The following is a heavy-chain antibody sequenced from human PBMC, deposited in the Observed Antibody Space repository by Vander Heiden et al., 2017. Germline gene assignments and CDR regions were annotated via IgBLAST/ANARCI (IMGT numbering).Heavy chain of an antibody. J-gene: IGHJ1*01. CDR2: IYYSGST. V-gene: IGHV4-59*08. D-gene: IGHD2-2*02. Sequence: QVQLQESGPGLVKPSETLSLTCTVSGGSISSYYWSWIRQPPGKGLEWIGYIYYSGSTYNNPSLKSRVTISVDTSKNQFSLKLSSVTAADTAVYYCARHEGYCSRTSCYTGYFQDWGQGTLVTVSS. CDR3: ARHEGYCSRTSCYTGYFQD. CDR1: GGSISSYY.